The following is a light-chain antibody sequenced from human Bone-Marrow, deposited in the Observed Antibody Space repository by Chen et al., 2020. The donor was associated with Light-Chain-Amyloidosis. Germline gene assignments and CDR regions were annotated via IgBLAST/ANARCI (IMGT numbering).Light chain of an antibody. J-gene: IGLJ3*02. CDR1: NIGSTG. Sequence: SYVLTQPSSVSVAPGHTATIACGGNNIGSTGVHWYQPTPGQAPLLVVYDDSDRPSGIPERLSGSNAGNTATLTISRVEAGEEADYYCQVWDRSSDRPVFGGGTKLTVL. CDR3: QVWDRSSDRPV. V-gene: IGLV3-21*02. CDR2: DDS.